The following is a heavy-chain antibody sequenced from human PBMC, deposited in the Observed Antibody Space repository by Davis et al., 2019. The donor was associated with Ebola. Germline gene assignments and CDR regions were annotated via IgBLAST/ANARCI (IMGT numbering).Heavy chain of an antibody. CDR3: VRDRGSYYFYYYGMDV. D-gene: IGHD1-26*01. CDR1: GFKFSDNW. CDR2: INSDGSST. J-gene: IGHJ6*02. Sequence: GESLKISCAASGFKFSDNWMHWVRQAPGKGLVWVSRINSDGSSTSYADSVKGRFTISRDNAKNSLYLQMNSLRDEDTAVYYCVRDRGSYYFYYYGMDVWGQGTTVTVSS. V-gene: IGHV3-74*01.